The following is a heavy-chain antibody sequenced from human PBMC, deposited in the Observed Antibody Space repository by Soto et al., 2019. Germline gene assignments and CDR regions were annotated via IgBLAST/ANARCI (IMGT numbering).Heavy chain of an antibody. CDR3: ARAYDYVWGSYRSRDYYYGMDV. J-gene: IGHJ6*02. D-gene: IGHD3-16*02. Sequence: GASVKVSCKASGGTFSSYAISWVRQAPGQGLEWMGGIIPIFGTANYAQKFQGRVTITADESTSTAYMELSSLRSEDTAVYYCARAYDYVWGSYRSRDYYYGMDVWGQGTTVTV. CDR2: IIPIFGTA. V-gene: IGHV1-69*13. CDR1: GGTFSSYA.